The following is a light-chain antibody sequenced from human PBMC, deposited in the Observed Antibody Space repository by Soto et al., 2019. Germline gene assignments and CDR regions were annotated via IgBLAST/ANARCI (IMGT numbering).Light chain of an antibody. V-gene: IGKV1-39*01. CDR2: TTS. CDR1: QSVSRY. Sequence: DIQMTQSPSSLSASVGDSVTITCRASQSVSRYLNWYQHKPGKAPNLLIHTTSTLHGGVPSRFSGSGFVTPFTLTISRLQPEDSATYYWQQYYTAPTFGQGTKLEIK. J-gene: IGKJ2*01. CDR3: QQYYTAPT.